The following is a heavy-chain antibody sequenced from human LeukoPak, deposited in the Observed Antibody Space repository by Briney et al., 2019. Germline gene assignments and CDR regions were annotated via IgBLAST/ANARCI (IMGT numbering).Heavy chain of an antibody. J-gene: IGHJ1*01. CDR3: VREKLYTSSWGFQH. CDR1: GYSISSGYY. D-gene: IGHD6-13*01. CDR2: IYYSGST. Sequence: SETLSLTCTVSGYSISSGYYWGWIRQPPGKGLEWIGYIYYSGSTNYNPSLESRVTMSVDTSRNLFYLNLTSVTAADTAIYFCVREKLYTSSWGFQHWGQGALVTVSS. V-gene: IGHV4-61*03.